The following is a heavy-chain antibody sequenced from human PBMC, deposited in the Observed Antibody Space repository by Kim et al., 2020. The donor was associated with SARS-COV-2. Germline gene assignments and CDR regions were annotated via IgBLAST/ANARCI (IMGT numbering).Heavy chain of an antibody. J-gene: IGHJ6*02. CDR2: MSANGGTT. Sequence: GGSLRLSCAASGFTFGTYAMSWVRQAPGKGLEWVSCMSANGGTTNSADSAKVRVYISGDETQNKLYLQVKSMRGEDTAVSDCSKLKTTSCYSAMDVWGQ. V-gene: IGHV3-23*01. D-gene: IGHD2-2*02. CDR1: GFTFGTYA. CDR3: SKLKTTSCYSAMDV.